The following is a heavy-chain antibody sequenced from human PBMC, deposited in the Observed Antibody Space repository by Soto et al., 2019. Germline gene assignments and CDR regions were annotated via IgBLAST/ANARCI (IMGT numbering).Heavy chain of an antibody. CDR3: ARQPTGYPNWFDA. D-gene: IGHD3-9*01. Sequence: QVQLQESGPGLVNPSETLSLTCTVSGGSVTSSTSSWAWVRQPPGKGLHWIGTIFYGHGTYYNPSLQSRVTISLHTSKIQFSLELTSVTAADTAVYYCARQPTGYPNWFDAWGRGILVTVSS. V-gene: IGHV4-39*01. CDR1: GGSVTSSTSS. J-gene: IGHJ5*02. CDR2: IFYGHGT.